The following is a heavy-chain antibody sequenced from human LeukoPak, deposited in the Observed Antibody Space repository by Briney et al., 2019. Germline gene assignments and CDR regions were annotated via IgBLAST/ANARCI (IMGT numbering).Heavy chain of an antibody. V-gene: IGHV2-5*01. CDR2: IYWNDDK. CDR1: GFSLSTSGVG. J-gene: IGHJ5*02. CDR3: AHCHRYLPPGWFDP. Sequence: SGPTLLKPTQTLTLTCTFSGFSLSTSGVGVGWIRQPPGKALEWLALIYWNDDKRYSPSLKSRLTITKDTSKNQVVLTMTNMDPVDTATYYCAHCHRYLPPGWFDPWGQGTLVTVSS. D-gene: IGHD2-2*01.